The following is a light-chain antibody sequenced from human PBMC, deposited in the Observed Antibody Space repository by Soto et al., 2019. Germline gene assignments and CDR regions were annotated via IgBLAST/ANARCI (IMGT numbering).Light chain of an antibody. J-gene: IGKJ5*01. Sequence: AIRMTQSPSSLSASTGDRVTITCRASQGISSYLAWYQQKPGKAPKLLIYAASTLQSRVPSRFSGSGSGTDFTLTVSCLQSEDFATYYCQQYYSYPITFCQGTRLEIK. CDR2: AAS. CDR1: QGISSY. V-gene: IGKV1-8*01. CDR3: QQYYSYPIT.